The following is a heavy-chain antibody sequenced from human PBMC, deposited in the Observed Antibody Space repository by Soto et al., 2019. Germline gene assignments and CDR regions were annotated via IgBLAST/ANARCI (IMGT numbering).Heavy chain of an antibody. J-gene: IGHJ4*02. V-gene: IGHV4-59*08. CDR3: TRLGPTTYYDFWGGYSPPKHPIYYFNY. CDR1: GGSISSYY. D-gene: IGHD3-3*01. Sequence: PSETLSLTCTVSGGSISSYYWSWIRQPPGKGLEWIGYIYYSGSTNYNPSLKSRVTISVDTSKNQFSLKLSSVTAADTPAYYCTRLGPTTYYDFWGGYSPPKHPIYYFNYGGQETLVTFSS. CDR2: IYYSGST.